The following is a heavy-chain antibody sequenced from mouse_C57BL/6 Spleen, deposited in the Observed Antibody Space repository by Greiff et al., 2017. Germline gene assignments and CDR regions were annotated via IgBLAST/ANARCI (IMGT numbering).Heavy chain of an antibody. CDR1: GYTFTSYW. CDR2: INPSNGGT. CDR3: ARTRRVPAWFAY. Sequence: QVQLQQPGTELVKPGASVKLSCKASGYTFTSYWMHWVKQRHGQGLEWIGNINPSNGGTNYNEKFKSKATLTVDKSSSTVYMQLSSLTSEDSAVXYCARTRRVPAWFAYWGQGTLVTVSA. J-gene: IGHJ3*01. V-gene: IGHV1-53*01.